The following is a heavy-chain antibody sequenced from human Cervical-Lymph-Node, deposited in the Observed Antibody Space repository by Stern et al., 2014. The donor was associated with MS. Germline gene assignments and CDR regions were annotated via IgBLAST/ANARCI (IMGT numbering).Heavy chain of an antibody. Sequence: QGQLVQSGAEGKKPAASGKVSCKASGYTFTRSGIRWVRQAPGHRLECMGWNSSYNGNTNYAQKLQGRVTMTTDTSTSTAYMELRSLRSDDTAVYYCARGLLGSENAFDIWGQGTMVTVSS. CDR3: ARGLLGSENAFDI. CDR1: GYTFTRSG. D-gene: IGHD2-15*01. J-gene: IGHJ3*02. V-gene: IGHV1-18*01. CDR2: NSSYNGNT.